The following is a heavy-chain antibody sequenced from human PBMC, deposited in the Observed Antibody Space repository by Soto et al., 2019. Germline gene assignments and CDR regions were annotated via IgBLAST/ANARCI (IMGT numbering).Heavy chain of an antibody. V-gene: IGHV4-34*01. J-gene: IGHJ6*02. Sequence: SETLSLTCAVYGGSFSGYYWSWIRQPPGKGLEWVGEINHSGSTNYNPSLKSRVTTSVDTSKNQFSLKLSSVTAADTAVYYCARRGGYSYGGGYYYGMDVWGQGTTVTVSS. CDR3: ARRGGYSYGGGYYYGMDV. D-gene: IGHD5-18*01. CDR1: GGSFSGYY. CDR2: INHSGST.